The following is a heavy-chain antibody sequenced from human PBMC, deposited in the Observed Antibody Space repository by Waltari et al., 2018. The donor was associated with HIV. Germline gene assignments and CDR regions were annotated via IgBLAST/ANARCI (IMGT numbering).Heavy chain of an antibody. CDR2: INHSGST. V-gene: IGHV4-34*01. D-gene: IGHD3-10*01. CDR1: GGSFSGYY. Sequence: QVQLQQWGAGLLKPSETLSLTCAVYGGSFSGYYWSWIRQPPGTGLEWIGEINHSGSTNYNPSLKSRVTISVDTSKNQFSLKLSSVTAADTAVYYCARIMKGSGSYGLYYYYGMDVWGQGTTVTVSS. CDR3: ARIMKGSGSYGLYYYYGMDV. J-gene: IGHJ6*02.